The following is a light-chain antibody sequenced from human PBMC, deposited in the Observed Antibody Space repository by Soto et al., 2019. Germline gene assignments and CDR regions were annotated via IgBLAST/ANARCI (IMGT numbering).Light chain of an antibody. CDR1: QSVSSSY. J-gene: IGKJ1*01. Sequence: EFVLTQSPGTLSLSPGEGATLSCRASQSVSSSYLAWYQQKPGQAPRLLIYGASSRATGIPDRFSGSGSGTDFTLTISRLEPEDFAVYYCQQYGSSPRRTFGQGTKVDIK. V-gene: IGKV3-20*01. CDR2: GAS. CDR3: QQYGSSPRRT.